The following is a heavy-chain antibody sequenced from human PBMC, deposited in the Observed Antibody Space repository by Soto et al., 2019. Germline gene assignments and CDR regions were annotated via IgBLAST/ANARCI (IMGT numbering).Heavy chain of an antibody. D-gene: IGHD4-17*01. V-gene: IGHV3-11*01. Sequence: PGGSLRRSCSASGFTFSDVDMSWSRQAPEKGLEWVSYISNSGSTIYYPDSVKGRFTISRDNAKNSLYLQMNSLRAEDPAVYYCAAATVPRFDPWGQGTLVTVSS. CDR2: ISNSGSTI. CDR3: AAATVPRFDP. J-gene: IGHJ5*02. CDR1: GFTFSDVD.